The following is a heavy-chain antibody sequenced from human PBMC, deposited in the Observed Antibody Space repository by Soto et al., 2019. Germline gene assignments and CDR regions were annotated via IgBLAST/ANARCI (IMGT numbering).Heavy chain of an antibody. J-gene: IGHJ6*02. CDR1: GDSIRSSTYQ. CDR2: TYYSGST. CDR3: ARDTSSGYSYGLYYYYYGMDV. D-gene: IGHD5-18*01. Sequence: SETLSLTCTVSGDSIRSSTYQWGWIRQPPGKGLEWIGSTYYSGSTYYNPSLKSRVTISVDTSKNQFSLKLSSVTAADTAVFYCARDTSSGYSYGLYYYYYGMDVWGQGTTVTVSS. V-gene: IGHV4-39*02.